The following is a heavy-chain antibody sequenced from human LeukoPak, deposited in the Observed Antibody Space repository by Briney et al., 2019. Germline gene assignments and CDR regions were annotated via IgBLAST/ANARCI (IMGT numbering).Heavy chain of an antibody. Sequence: GRSLRLSCAASGFTVSIYAMSWVRQAPGKGLEWVSAISGSGGSTYYADSVKGRFTISRDNSKNTLYLQMNSLRAEDTAVYYCAKLRSRNIGVAGTSDYWGQGTLVTVSS. J-gene: IGHJ4*02. CDR1: GFTVSIYA. CDR2: ISGSGGST. D-gene: IGHD6-19*01. CDR3: AKLRSRNIGVAGTSDY. V-gene: IGHV3-23*01.